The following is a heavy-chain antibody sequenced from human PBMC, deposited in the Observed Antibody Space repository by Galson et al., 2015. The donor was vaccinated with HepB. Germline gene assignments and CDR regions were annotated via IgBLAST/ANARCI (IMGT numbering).Heavy chain of an antibody. V-gene: IGHV1-3*01. Sequence: SVKVSCKASGYTFTSYAMHWVRQAPGQRLEWMGWINAGNGNTKYSQKFQGRVTITRDTSASTAYMELSSLRSEDTAVYYCARGRNTVTTFVGYYWGQGTLVTVSS. CDR2: INAGNGNT. CDR1: GYTFTSYA. CDR3: ARGRNTVTTFVGYY. J-gene: IGHJ4*02. D-gene: IGHD4-17*01.